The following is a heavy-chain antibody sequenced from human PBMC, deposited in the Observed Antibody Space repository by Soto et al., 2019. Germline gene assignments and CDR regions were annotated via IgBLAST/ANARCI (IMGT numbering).Heavy chain of an antibody. Sequence: KPSETLSLTCTVSGGSISSYYWSWIRQPPGKGLEWIGYIYYSGSTNYNPSLKSRVTISVDTSKNQFSLKLSSVTAADTAVYYCARLADDYSNQGYYYYMDVWGKGNTVTFS. J-gene: IGHJ6*03. V-gene: IGHV4-59*08. CDR2: IYYSGST. D-gene: IGHD4-4*01. CDR3: ARLADDYSNQGYYYYMDV. CDR1: GGSISSYY.